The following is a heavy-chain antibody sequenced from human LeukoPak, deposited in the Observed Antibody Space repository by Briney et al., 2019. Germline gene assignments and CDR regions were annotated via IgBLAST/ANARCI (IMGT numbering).Heavy chain of an antibody. CDR3: ARGVLDSLGVSSGFDL. V-gene: IGHV7-4-1*02. CDR2: INTNTGSP. D-gene: IGHD3-16*01. J-gene: IGHJ3*01. Sequence: GASVKVSCKASEYTFTNYAMNWVRQAPGQGLEWMGWINTNTGSPTYAQGFTGRFVFSLDTSVSTAYLQISSLKAEDTAVYYCARGVLDSLGVSSGFDLWGQGTMVTVSS. CDR1: EYTFTNYA.